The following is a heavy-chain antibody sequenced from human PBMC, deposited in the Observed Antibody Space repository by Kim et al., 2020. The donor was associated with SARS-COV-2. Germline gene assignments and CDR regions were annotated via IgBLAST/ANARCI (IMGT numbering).Heavy chain of an antibody. D-gene: IGHD1-1*01. V-gene: IGHV3-74*01. CDR3: ARGGRSRYDAFDS. Sequence: YGGVVKARSTNHRDNAKNTLYLQMNSLRAEDMAVYYCARGGRSRYDAFDSWGQGTMFTVSS. J-gene: IGHJ3*02.